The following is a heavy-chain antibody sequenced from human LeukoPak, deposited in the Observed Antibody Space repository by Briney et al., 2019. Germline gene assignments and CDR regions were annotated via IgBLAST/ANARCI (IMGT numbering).Heavy chain of an antibody. Sequence: PGGSLRLSCAASGFTFSIYWMSWVRQAPGKGLEWVANIKEDGSEKYHVDSVKGRFTISRDNAKNSLYLQMNSLRADDTAVYYCARDRPEGSGWYQGSFDPWGQGTLVTVSS. CDR1: GFTFSIYW. V-gene: IGHV3-7*01. J-gene: IGHJ5*02. CDR2: IKEDGSEK. CDR3: ARDRPEGSGWYQGSFDP. D-gene: IGHD6-19*01.